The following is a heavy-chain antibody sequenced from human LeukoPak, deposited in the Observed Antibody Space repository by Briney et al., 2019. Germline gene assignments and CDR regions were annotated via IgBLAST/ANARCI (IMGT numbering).Heavy chain of an antibody. CDR1: GFTFSSYS. CDR2: ISSSSSYI. CDR3: ARDGTVTTAPFDY. Sequence: GGSLRPCCAASGFTFSSYSMNWVRQAPGKGLEWVSSISSSSSYIYYADSVKGRFTISRDNAKNSLYLQMNSLRAEDTAVYYCARDGTVTTAPFDYWGQGTLVTVSS. V-gene: IGHV3-21*01. D-gene: IGHD4-17*01. J-gene: IGHJ4*02.